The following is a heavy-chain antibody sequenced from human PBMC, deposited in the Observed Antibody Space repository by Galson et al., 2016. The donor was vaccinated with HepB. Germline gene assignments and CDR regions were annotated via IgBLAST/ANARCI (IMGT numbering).Heavy chain of an antibody. V-gene: IGHV4-39*07. CDR1: GGLVSSGSYY. Sequence: SETLSLTCSVSGGLVSSGSYYWSWIRQPPGKGLEWIGEIYHSGSTNYNPSLKSRVTISVDKSKNQFSLKLSSGTAADTAVYYCARESVITPYNWFDPWGQGTLVTVSS. CDR3: ARESVITPYNWFDP. D-gene: IGHD3-22*01. J-gene: IGHJ5*02. CDR2: IYHSGST.